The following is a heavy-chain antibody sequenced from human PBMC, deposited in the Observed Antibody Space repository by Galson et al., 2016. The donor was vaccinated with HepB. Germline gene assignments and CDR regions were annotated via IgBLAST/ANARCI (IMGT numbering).Heavy chain of an antibody. CDR2: IKSDGSRT. J-gene: IGHJ4*02. D-gene: IGHD2/OR15-2a*01. V-gene: IGHV3-74*01. CDR3: ARDHFYNLDY. Sequence: LRLSCAASGFTFSSTWMHWVRQAPGKGLAWVSHIKSDGSRTSYADSVKGRFTISRDNAKNTLYLQMNSQTAEDTAVYYCARDHFYNLDYWGQGTLVTVSS. CDR1: GFTFSSTW.